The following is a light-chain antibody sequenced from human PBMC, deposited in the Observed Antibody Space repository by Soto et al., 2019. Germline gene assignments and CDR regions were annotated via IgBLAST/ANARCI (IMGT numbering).Light chain of an antibody. CDR2: AAS. CDR1: QSISSY. Sequence: DIQMTQSPSSLSASVGDRVTITCRASQSISSYLNWYQQKPGKAPKLLIYAASSLQSGVTSRFSGSGSGTDFTLTISSLQPEEFATYYCQQSYSTPWTFGQGTKVVIK. V-gene: IGKV1-39*01. CDR3: QQSYSTPWT. J-gene: IGKJ1*01.